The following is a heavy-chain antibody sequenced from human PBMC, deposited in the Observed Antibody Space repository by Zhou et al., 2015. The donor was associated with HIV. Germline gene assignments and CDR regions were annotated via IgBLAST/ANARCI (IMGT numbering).Heavy chain of an antibody. Sequence: QVQLVQSGAEVKKPGSSVKVSCKASGGTFSSYAISWVRQAPGQGLEWMGWINPNSGGTNYAQKFQGRVTMTRDTSISTAYMELSRLRSDDTAVYYCASGYCSGGSCRHLAKVGDWGQGTLVTVSS. CDR3: ASGYCSGGSCRHLAKVGD. V-gene: IGHV1-2*02. D-gene: IGHD2-15*01. CDR2: INPNSGGT. CDR1: GGTFSSYA. J-gene: IGHJ4*02.